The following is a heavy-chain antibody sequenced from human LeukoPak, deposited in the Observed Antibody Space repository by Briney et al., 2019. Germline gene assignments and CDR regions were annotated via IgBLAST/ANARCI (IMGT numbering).Heavy chain of an antibody. V-gene: IGHV3-20*04. D-gene: IGHD3-22*01. Sequence: GGSLRLSCAASGFTFDDYGMSWVRQAPGKGLEWVFGINWNGGSTGYADSVKGRFTISRDNAKNSLYLQMNSLRAEDTALYYCARDTQYYYDSSGYYGDFDYWGQGTLVTVSS. CDR2: INWNGGST. CDR1: GFTFDDYG. CDR3: ARDTQYYYDSSGYYGDFDY. J-gene: IGHJ4*02.